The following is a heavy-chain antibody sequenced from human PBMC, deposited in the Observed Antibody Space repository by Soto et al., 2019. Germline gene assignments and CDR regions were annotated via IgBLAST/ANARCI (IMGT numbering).Heavy chain of an antibody. CDR1: GFTFSSYA. D-gene: IGHD6-19*01. CDR2: ISGSGGST. V-gene: IGHV3-23*01. J-gene: IGHJ3*02. Sequence: GGSLRLSCAASGFTFSSYAMSWVRQAPGKGLEWVSAISGSGGSTYYADSVKGRFTISRDNSKNTLYLQMNSLRAEDTAVYYCAKDRSSGWRISHDAFDIWGQGTMVTVS. CDR3: AKDRSSGWRISHDAFDI.